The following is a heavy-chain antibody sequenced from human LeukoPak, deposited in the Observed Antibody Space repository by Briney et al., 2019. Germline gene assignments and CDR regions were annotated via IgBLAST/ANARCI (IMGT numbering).Heavy chain of an antibody. D-gene: IGHD2-8*01. CDR1: GFTFSSYA. CDR2: ISSSGGTT. Sequence: GGSLRLSCAASGFTFSSYALNWVRQAPGRGLEWVSGISSSGGTTYYADSVKGRFTISRDNSKNTLYLQMNSLRAEDTAVYYCANGNRCTSPNCLGYYYFYMDVWGKGTTVTVSS. J-gene: IGHJ6*03. V-gene: IGHV3-23*01. CDR3: ANGNRCTSPNCLGYYYFYMDV.